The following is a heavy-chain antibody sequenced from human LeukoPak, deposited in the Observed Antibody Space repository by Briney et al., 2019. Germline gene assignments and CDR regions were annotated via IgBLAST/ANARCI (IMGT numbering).Heavy chain of an antibody. Sequence: GGSLRLSCAASGVTVSGNYMTWFRQAPGKGLECVAVIYSGGDTYYTDSVKGRFTISRDKSKNGLYLQMNSLRVEDTAVYYCARDWDDGRAERPAWGQGTLVTVSS. D-gene: IGHD3-22*01. CDR2: IYSGGDT. CDR3: ARDWDDGRAERPA. J-gene: IGHJ5*02. V-gene: IGHV3-53*01. CDR1: GVTVSGNY.